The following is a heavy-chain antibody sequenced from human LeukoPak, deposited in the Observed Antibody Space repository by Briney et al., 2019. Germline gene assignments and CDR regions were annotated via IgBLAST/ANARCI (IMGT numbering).Heavy chain of an antibody. D-gene: IGHD3-3*01. J-gene: IGHJ3*02. CDR3: ARVGTVGPLYDADAFDI. Sequence: SQTLSLTCTVSGGSISSGGYYWSWIRQHPGKGLEWIGYIYYSGSTYYNPSLKSRVTISVDTSKNQFSRKLIFVTAADTAVYYCARVGTVGPLYDADAFDIWGQGTMVTVSS. V-gene: IGHV4-31*03. CDR1: GGSISSGGYY. CDR2: IYYSGST.